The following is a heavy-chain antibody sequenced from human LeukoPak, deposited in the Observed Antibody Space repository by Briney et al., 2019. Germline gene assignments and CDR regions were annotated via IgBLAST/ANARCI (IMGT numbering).Heavy chain of an antibody. V-gene: IGHV3-7*03. CDR3: AKVYTDYFDY. J-gene: IGHJ4*02. D-gene: IGHD3-16*01. CDR2: IKEDGSEK. Sequence: PGGSLRLSCAASGFTFSSYWMSWVRQAPGKGLEWVANIKEDGSEKNYVDSVKGRFTISRDNAKNSLYLQMNSLRAEDTALYYCAKVYTDYFDYWGQGTLVTVSS. CDR1: GFTFSSYW.